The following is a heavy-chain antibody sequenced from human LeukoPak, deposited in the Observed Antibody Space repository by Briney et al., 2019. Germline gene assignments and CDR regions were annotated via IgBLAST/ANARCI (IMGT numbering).Heavy chain of an antibody. Sequence: GGSLRLSCAASGFTFSSYWMSWVRQAPGKGLEWVANIKQDGSEKYYVDSVKGRFTISRDNAKNSLYLQMNSLRAEDTAVYYCARDGYSSSSNYYYYYMDVWGKGTTVTVSS. V-gene: IGHV3-7*01. J-gene: IGHJ6*03. CDR1: GFTFSSYW. CDR2: IKQDGSEK. D-gene: IGHD6-6*01. CDR3: ARDGYSSSSNYYYYYMDV.